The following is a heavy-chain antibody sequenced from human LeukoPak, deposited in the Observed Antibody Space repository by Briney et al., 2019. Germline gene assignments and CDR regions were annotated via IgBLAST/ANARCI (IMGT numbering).Heavy chain of an antibody. Sequence: GASVKVSCKASGYTFTGYYMNWVRQAPGQGLEWMGWINSDSGFTKYAQKFQGRVTMTRDTSITTVYMDLTRLTSDDTAVDYCARNFDMKGFDPWGQGTLVTVSS. CDR2: INSDSGFT. CDR1: GYTFTGYY. CDR3: ARNFDMKGFDP. D-gene: IGHD3-9*01. J-gene: IGHJ5*02. V-gene: IGHV1-2*02.